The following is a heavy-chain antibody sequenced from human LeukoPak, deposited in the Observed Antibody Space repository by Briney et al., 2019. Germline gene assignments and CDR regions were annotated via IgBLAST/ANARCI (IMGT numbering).Heavy chain of an antibody. CDR1: GFTFSSYE. CDR3: ARDHVSWELVVDY. CDR2: ISSSGSTT. V-gene: IGHV3-48*03. Sequence: GGSLRLSCAASGFTFSSYEMNWVRQAPGKGLEWVSYISSSGSTTYYADSVKGRFTISRDNAKNSLYLQMNSLRAEDTAVYYCARDHVSWELVVDYWGQGTLVTVSS. D-gene: IGHD1-26*01. J-gene: IGHJ4*02.